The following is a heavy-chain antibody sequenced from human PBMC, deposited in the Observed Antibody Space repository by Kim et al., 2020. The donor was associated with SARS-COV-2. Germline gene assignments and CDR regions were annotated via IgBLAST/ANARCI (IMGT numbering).Heavy chain of an antibody. CDR1: DGSFNGYY. J-gene: IGHJ6*02. D-gene: IGHD3-10*01. CDR2: MFQSGST. V-gene: IGHV4-34*01. CDR3: VRGSKRRASYHYPSGMQYNYYEMDV. Sequence: SETLSLTCDVFDGSFNGYYWSWIRQPPGKGLEWIGEMFQSGSTNYSPSFESRVTISLDTSKNQLSLKVRSLTAVDTAVYYCVRGSKRRASYHYPSGMQYNYYEMDVWGQGNTVIVS.